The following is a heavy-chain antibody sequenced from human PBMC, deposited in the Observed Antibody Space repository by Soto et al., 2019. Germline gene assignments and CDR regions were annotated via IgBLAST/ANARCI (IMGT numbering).Heavy chain of an antibody. V-gene: IGHV4-59*13. CDR2: VYYSGTT. CDR3: ARDRSGGYNWFDP. D-gene: IGHD3-10*01. Sequence: PSETLSLTCTVSGGSISSYHWSWIRQAPGKGLEWIGNVYYSGTTTYNPSLKSRVTISVDTSKNQFSLKLTSVTAADTAVYYCARDRSGGYNWFDPWGQGTLVTVSS. J-gene: IGHJ5*02. CDR1: GGSISSYH.